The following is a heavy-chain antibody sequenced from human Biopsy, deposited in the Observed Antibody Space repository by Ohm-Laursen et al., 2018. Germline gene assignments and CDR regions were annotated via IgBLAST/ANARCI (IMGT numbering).Heavy chain of an antibody. V-gene: IGHV3-23*01. Sequence: SLRLSCPASGFTFSSHAMAWVRQAPGKGLEWVSGIRDSGDSAYYADSVKGRFTISRDNAKNSLYLQMDSLRAEDTAVYYCARAYPPPGRRLVVVAGDFDCWGQGTRVTVSS. CDR3: ARAYPPPGRRLVVVAGDFDC. CDR2: IRDSGDSA. CDR1: GFTFSSHA. D-gene: IGHD2-15*01. J-gene: IGHJ4*02.